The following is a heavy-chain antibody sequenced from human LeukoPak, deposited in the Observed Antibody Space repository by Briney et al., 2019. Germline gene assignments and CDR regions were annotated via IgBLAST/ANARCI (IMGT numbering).Heavy chain of an antibody. CDR2: IYYSGST. Sequence: SETLSLTCTVSGGSISSYYWSWIRQPPGKGLEWIGYIYYSGSTNYNPSLKSRVTISVDTSKNQFSLKLSSVTAADTAVYYCARAEDRGYSYGWGFDIWGQGTMVTVSS. J-gene: IGHJ3*02. CDR1: GGSISSYY. D-gene: IGHD5-18*01. V-gene: IGHV4-59*01. CDR3: ARAEDRGYSYGWGFDI.